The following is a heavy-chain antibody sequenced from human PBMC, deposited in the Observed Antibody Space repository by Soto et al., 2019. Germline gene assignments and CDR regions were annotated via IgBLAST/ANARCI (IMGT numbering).Heavy chain of an antibody. CDR3: AKILGYCSSSSCSKDYYYYYGLDV. D-gene: IGHD2-15*01. J-gene: IGHJ6*02. Sequence: LRLSCAASGFTFSTYGMHWVRQAPGKGLEWVAVISYDGGNKYYADSVKGRFTISRDNSKNTLFLQMNSLRAEDTAVYYCAKILGYCSSSSCSKDYYYYYGLDVWGLGTTVTVSS. V-gene: IGHV3-30*18. CDR2: ISYDGGNK. CDR1: GFTFSTYG.